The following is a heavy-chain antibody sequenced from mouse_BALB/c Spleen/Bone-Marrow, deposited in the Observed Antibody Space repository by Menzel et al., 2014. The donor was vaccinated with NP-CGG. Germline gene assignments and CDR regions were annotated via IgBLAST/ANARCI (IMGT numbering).Heavy chain of an antibody. CDR1: GFTFSSYG. Sequence: EVQLVEFGGGLVQPGGSLKLSCAASGFTFSSYGMSWVRQTPDKRLELVANINSDGGSTYYSDSVKGRFTISRDDAKNTLNLQMSSLKSEDTAMYYCSRGVDHYSWFAYWGQGTLVTVSA. J-gene: IGHJ3*01. CDR2: INSDGGST. D-gene: IGHD1-2*01. CDR3: SRGVDHYSWFAY. V-gene: IGHV5-6-3*01.